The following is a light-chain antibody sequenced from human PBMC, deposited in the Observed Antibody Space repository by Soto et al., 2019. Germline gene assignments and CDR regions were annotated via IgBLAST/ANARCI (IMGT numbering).Light chain of an antibody. Sequence: QSALTQPPSASVSPGQSVTISCTGTSSDVGGDNYVSWYQQHPGKAPKLMIYEVSKRPSWVPDRFSGSKSGNTASLTVSGLQAEDEADYYCSAYAGSNNLWVFGGGTKLTVL. CDR1: SSDVGGDNY. J-gene: IGLJ3*02. CDR2: EVS. CDR3: SAYAGSNNLWV. V-gene: IGLV2-8*01.